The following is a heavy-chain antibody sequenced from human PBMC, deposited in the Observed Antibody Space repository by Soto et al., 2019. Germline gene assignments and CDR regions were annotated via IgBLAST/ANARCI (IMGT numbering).Heavy chain of an antibody. Sequence: QIQLVQSGGEVKKPGASVKVSCKASGYTFTSYGISWVRQAPGQGLEWVGWISAYTGHTKYAQKVQDRVTMTTDTPTSTAYMDLIGLTSDDTAVYYGTRGVIRYDVLSATNFYGMDVWGQGTTVTVSS. CDR2: ISAYTGHT. V-gene: IGHV1-18*01. D-gene: IGHD3-3*01. CDR1: GYTFTSYG. CDR3: TRGVIRYDVLSATNFYGMDV. J-gene: IGHJ6*02.